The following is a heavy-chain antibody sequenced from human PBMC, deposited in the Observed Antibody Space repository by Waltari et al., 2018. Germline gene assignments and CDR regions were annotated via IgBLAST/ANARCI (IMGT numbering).Heavy chain of an antibody. Sequence: QVQLQESGPGLVKPSETLSLTCTVSGGSISSYYWSWIRQPPGKGLEWIGYIYYSGSTNYNPSLKSRVTISVDTSKNQFSLKLSSVTAADTAVYYCASYSLKPSVGNWFDPWGQGTLVTVSP. J-gene: IGHJ5*02. CDR3: ASYSLKPSVGNWFDP. CDR2: IYYSGST. CDR1: GGSISSYY. V-gene: IGHV4-59*01. D-gene: IGHD1-26*01.